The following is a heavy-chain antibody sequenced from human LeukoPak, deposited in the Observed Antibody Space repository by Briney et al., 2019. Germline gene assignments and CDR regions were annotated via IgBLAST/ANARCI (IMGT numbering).Heavy chain of an antibody. Sequence: GESLKISCKGSGYSFTSYWIGWVRQMPGKGLEWMGIIYPGDSDTSYSPSFQGQVTISADKSISTAYLQWSSLKASDTAMYYCARYGSGSYYNDKTDYWGQGTLVTVSS. CDR3: ARYGSGSYYNDKTDY. CDR2: IYPGDSDT. D-gene: IGHD3-10*01. J-gene: IGHJ4*02. CDR1: GYSFTSYW. V-gene: IGHV5-51*01.